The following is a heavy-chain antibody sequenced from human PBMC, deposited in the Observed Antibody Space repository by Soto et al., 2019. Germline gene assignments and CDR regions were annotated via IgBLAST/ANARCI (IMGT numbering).Heavy chain of an antibody. D-gene: IGHD3-16*01. CDR2: IKSKTDGGTT. CDR3: TTDHYGRTAIDI. V-gene: IGHV3-15*01. Sequence: EVQLVESGGGLVKPGGSLRLSCAASGFTFSNAWMSWVRQASGKGLEWVGRIKSKTDGGTTDYAAPVKGRFTISRDDSKTTLYLQMNSLKTEDTAVYYCTTDHYGRTAIDIWGQGTMVTVSS. J-gene: IGHJ3*02. CDR1: GFTFSNAW.